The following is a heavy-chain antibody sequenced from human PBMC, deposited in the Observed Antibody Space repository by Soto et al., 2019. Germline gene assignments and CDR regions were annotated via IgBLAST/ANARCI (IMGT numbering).Heavy chain of an antibody. CDR3: VSLYSSGWGGNAFDI. CDR2: INAGNGNT. J-gene: IGHJ3*02. Sequence: QVQLVQSGAEVKKPGASVKVSCKASGYTFTSYAMHWVRQAPGQRLEWMGWINAGNGNTKYSQKLQGRVTITRDTSASTAYMELSSLRSEDTAVYYCVSLYSSGWGGNAFDIWGQGTMVTVSS. CDR1: GYTFTSYA. V-gene: IGHV1-3*01. D-gene: IGHD6-19*01.